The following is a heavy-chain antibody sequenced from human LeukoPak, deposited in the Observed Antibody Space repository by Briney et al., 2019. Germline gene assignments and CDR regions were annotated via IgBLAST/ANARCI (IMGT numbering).Heavy chain of an antibody. CDR3: ARVGYYYDSSGSLNAFDI. V-gene: IGHV4-31*03. CDR1: GGSISSGGYY. D-gene: IGHD3-22*01. Sequence: SETLSLTCTVSGGSISSGGYYWSWIRQHPGKGLEWIGYIYYSGSTYYNPSLKSRVTISVDTSKNQFSLKLSSVTAADTAVYYCARVGYYYDSSGSLNAFDIWGKGTMVTVSS. J-gene: IGHJ3*02. CDR2: IYYSGST.